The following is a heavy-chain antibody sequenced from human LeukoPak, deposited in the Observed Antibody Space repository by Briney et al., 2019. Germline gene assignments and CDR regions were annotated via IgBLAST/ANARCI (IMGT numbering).Heavy chain of an antibody. CDR2: INHSGST. CDR1: GGXFSGYY. CDR3: ARVRGWYPFDY. J-gene: IGHJ4*02. V-gene: IGHV4-34*01. D-gene: IGHD2-15*01. Sequence: SETLSLTCAVYGGXFSGYYCSWIRQPPGKGLEWIGEINHSGSTNYNPSLKSRVTISVDTSKNQFSLKLSSVTAADTAVYYCARVRGWYPFDYWGQGTLVTVSS.